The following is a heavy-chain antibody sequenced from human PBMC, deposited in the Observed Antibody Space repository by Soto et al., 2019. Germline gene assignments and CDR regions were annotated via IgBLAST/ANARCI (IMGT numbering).Heavy chain of an antibody. V-gene: IGHV1-69*01. J-gene: IGHJ5*02. CDR2: IIPIFGTA. CDR1: GGTFSSYA. CDR3: ARGYSRSSGLLVWFDP. D-gene: IGHD6-6*01. Sequence: QVQLVQSGAEVKKPGSSVKVSCKASGGTFSSYAISWVRQAPGQGLECMGGIIPIFGTANYAQKFQGRVTITADESTSTAYMELSSLRSEDTAVYYCARGYSRSSGLLVWFDPWAQGTLVTVSS.